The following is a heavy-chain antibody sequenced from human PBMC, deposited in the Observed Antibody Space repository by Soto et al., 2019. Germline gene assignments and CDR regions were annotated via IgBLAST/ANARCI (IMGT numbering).Heavy chain of an antibody. J-gene: IGHJ4*02. CDR2: ISGSGGST. D-gene: IGHD3-10*01. V-gene: IGHV3-23*01. CDR1: GFTFSSYA. Sequence: GGSLRLSCAASGFTFSSYAMSWVRQAPGKGLEWVSAISGSGGSTYYADSVKGRFTISRDNSKNTLYLQMNSLRAEDTAVYYCAKLFHPPPFGELLSSYFDYWGQGTLVTVSS. CDR3: AKLFHPPPFGELLSSYFDY.